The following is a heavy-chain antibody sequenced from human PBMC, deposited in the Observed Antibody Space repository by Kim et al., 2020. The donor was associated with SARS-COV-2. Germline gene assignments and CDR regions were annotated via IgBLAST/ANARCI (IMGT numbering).Heavy chain of an antibody. J-gene: IGHJ4*02. V-gene: IGHV5-10-1*01. Sequence: NYSPSFQGHVTNSADKSISTAYLQWSSLKASDTAMYYCARQDDYGDDVDYWGQGTLVTVSS. CDR3: ARQDDYGDDVDY. D-gene: IGHD4-17*01.